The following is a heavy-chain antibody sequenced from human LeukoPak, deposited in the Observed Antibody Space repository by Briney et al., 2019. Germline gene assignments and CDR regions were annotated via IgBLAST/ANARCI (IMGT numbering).Heavy chain of an antibody. CDR2: IYPGDSDT. V-gene: IGHV5-51*01. Sequence: GESLKISCKGSGYSFTSYWIGWVRQMPGKGLEWMGIIYPGDSDTRYSPSFQGQVTISADKSISTAYLQWSSLKASDTATYYCARPSAPGKWLRPMEAGYWGQGTLVTVSS. CDR3: ARPSAPGKWLRPMEAGY. J-gene: IGHJ4*02. CDR1: GYSFTSYW. D-gene: IGHD5-12*01.